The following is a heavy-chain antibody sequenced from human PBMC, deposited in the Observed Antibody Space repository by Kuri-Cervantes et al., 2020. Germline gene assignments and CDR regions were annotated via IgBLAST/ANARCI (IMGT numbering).Heavy chain of an antibody. V-gene: IGHV3-23*01. Sequence: GGSLRLSCAASGFTFSSYAMSWVRQAPGKGLEWVSAISGSGGSTYYADSVKGRFTISRDNAKNSLYLQMNSLRAEDTAVYYCARGDDAFDIWGQGTMVTVSS. CDR2: ISGSGGST. CDR1: GFTFSSYA. CDR3: ARGDDAFDI. J-gene: IGHJ3*02.